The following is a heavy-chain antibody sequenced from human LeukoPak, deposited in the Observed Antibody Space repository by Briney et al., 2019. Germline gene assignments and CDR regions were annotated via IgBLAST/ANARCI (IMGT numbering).Heavy chain of an antibody. D-gene: IGHD4-17*01. CDR1: VDSIRTYY. V-gene: IGHV4-59*01. CDR3: ASVEYGDYGWFDP. Sequence: SETLSLTCTLSVDSIRTYYSTCISHPPGKGLEWNGYSTDSGNTNYNPSIKSRVTISLDTSKNQFSLRLISLAAADSAEDYRASVEYGDYGWFDPWGQGTLVTVSS. CDR2: STDSGNT. J-gene: IGHJ5*02.